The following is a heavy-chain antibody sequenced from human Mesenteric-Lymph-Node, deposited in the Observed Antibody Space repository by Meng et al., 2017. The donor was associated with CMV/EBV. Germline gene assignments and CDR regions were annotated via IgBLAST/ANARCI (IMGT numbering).Heavy chain of an antibody. J-gene: IGHJ6*02. V-gene: IGHV5-51*01. CDR3: ARHGSPQQYYYYGMDV. CDR1: GFNFMKYW. CDR2: IYPGDSDT. D-gene: IGHD5-18*01. Sequence: GESLKISCQGSGFNFMKYWIGWVRQMPGKGLEWVGIIYPGDSDTRYSPSFQGQVTISADKSITTAYLQWRSLKASDTAMYYCARHGSPQQYYYYGMDVWGQGTTVTVSS.